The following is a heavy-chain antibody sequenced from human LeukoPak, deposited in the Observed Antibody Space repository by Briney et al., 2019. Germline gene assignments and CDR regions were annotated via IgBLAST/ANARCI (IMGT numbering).Heavy chain of an antibody. J-gene: IGHJ4*02. D-gene: IGHD1-7*01. CDR3: ARENWNYGEDF. V-gene: IGHV4-4*07. CDR2: VHSSRGS. Sequence: PSETLSLTCTVSGGSITNYYWSLIRQPAGKGLEWIGRVHSSRGSNYNPSLKSRVTMSVDTSKNQVSLKLISVTAADTAVYYCARENWNYGEDFWGQGTLVTVSS. CDR1: GGSITNYY.